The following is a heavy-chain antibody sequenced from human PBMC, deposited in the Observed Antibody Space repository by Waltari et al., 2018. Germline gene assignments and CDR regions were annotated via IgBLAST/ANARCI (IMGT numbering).Heavy chain of an antibody. Sequence: EVQLLESGGGLVQPGGSLRLSCAASGFIFNIYVISWVRQAPGKGLGWVSAITGNGGNTYYADSVKGRFTISRDNSKNSLYLQMNSLRAEDTAVYYCARDPDNYGDYGLWGQGTLVTVSS. V-gene: IGHV3-23*01. CDR2: ITGNGGNT. CDR3: ARDPDNYGDYGL. D-gene: IGHD4-17*01. CDR1: GFIFNIYV. J-gene: IGHJ4*02.